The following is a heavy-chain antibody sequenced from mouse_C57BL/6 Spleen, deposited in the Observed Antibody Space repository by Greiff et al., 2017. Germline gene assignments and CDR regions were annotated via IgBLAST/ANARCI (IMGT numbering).Heavy chain of an antibody. J-gene: IGHJ4*01. D-gene: IGHD1-1*01. CDR3: ARRDGSRYYYAMDY. Sequence: DVKLVESGGGLVKPGGSLKLSCAASGFTFSDYGMHWVRQAPEKGLEWVAYISSGSSTIYYADTVKGRFTISRDNAKNTLFLQMTSLRSEDTAMYYCARRDGSRYYYAMDYWGQGTSVTVSS. V-gene: IGHV5-17*01. CDR1: GFTFSDYG. CDR2: ISSGSSTI.